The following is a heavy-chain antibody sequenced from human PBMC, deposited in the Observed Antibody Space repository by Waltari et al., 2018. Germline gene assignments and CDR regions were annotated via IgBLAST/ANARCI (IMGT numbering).Heavy chain of an antibody. CDR1: GGSFSGYY. Sequence: QVQLQQWGAGLLKPSETLSLTCAVYGGSFSGYYWSWIRQPPGKGLEWIGEINHSGSTNYNPSLKSRGTISVDTSKNQFSLKLSSVTAADTAVYYCARGRPRYSSGRRYFDYWGQGTLVTVSS. V-gene: IGHV4-34*01. CDR2: INHSGST. CDR3: ARGRPRYSSGRRYFDY. J-gene: IGHJ4*02. D-gene: IGHD6-19*01.